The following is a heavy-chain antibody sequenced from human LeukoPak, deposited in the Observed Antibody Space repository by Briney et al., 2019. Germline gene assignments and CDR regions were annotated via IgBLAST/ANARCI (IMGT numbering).Heavy chain of an antibody. CDR1: GVSISSTTYY. CDR2: TYTSGGT. CDR3: ARGFGGQEVYDY. Sequence: PSETLSLTCTVSGVSISSTTYYWSWIRQPAGKGLEWIGRTYTSGGTNYNPSLKSRVTISVDTSKNQFSLMLSSVTAADTAVYYCARGFGGQEVYDYWGQGTLVTVSS. J-gene: IGHJ4*02. D-gene: IGHD2-15*01. V-gene: IGHV4-61*02.